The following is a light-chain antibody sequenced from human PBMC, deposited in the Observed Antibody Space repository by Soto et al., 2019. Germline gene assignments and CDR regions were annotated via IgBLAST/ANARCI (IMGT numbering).Light chain of an antibody. Sequence: QAVLTQPPSVSAAPGQKVTISCSGSSSNIGNYYLSWYQQLPGTAPKLLIYENNKRPSGIPDRFSGSKSGTSATLGITGLQTGDEADYYCGTWDSSLSAGHVVFGGGTKLTVL. J-gene: IGLJ2*01. CDR3: GTWDSSLSAGHVV. CDR1: SSNIGNYY. V-gene: IGLV1-51*02. CDR2: ENN.